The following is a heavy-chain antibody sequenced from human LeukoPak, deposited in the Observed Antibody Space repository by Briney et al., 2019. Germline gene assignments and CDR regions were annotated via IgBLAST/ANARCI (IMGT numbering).Heavy chain of an antibody. V-gene: IGHV1-18*01. CDR3: ARDRTITMVRGVITQDQFDY. D-gene: IGHD3-10*01. CDR1: GYTFTNYG. J-gene: IGHJ4*02. Sequence: GASVKVSCKASGYTFTNYGISWVRRAPGQGLEWMGWISAFNGNTNNAQKIQGRVTITTDTSTSTAYMELRSLRSDDTAVYYCARDRTITMVRGVITQDQFDYWGQGTLVTVSS. CDR2: ISAFNGNT.